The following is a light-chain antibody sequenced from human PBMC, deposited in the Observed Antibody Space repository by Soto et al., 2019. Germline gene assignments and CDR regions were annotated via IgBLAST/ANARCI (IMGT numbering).Light chain of an antibody. CDR1: QSVSSSY. V-gene: IGKV3-20*01. CDR3: QQYGSSPLLT. CDR2: GAS. J-gene: IGKJ4*01. Sequence: EIVLTQSPGTLSLSPGERATLSCRASQSVSSSYLAWYQQKPGQAPRLLIYGASSRATGIPDRFSGSGSGTDFTLTVSRLEPEDFGVYYWQQYGSSPLLTFGGGTKVEIK.